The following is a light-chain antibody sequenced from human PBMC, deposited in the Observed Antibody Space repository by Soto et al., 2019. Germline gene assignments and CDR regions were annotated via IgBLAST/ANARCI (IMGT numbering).Light chain of an antibody. J-gene: IGKJ4*01. V-gene: IGKV1-9*01. CDR1: QGISSY. CDR2: AAS. CDR3: QQLNSYPLT. Sequence: DIQLTQSPSFLSASVGDRVTITCRASQGISSYLAWYQQKPGKAPKLLISAASTLQSGVPSRFSGSGSGTEITLTISSLQTEDFATYYCQQLNSYPLTFGGGTKVDIK.